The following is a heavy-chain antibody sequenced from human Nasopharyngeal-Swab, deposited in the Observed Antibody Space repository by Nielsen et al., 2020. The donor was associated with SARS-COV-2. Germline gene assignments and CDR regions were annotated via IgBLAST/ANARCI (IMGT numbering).Heavy chain of an antibody. V-gene: IGHV3-49*04. Sequence: GGPLRLSCTASGFTFGDYAMSWVRQAPGKGLEWVGFIRGKAYGGTTEYAASVKGRFTTSRDDSKSIAYLQMNSLKTEDTAVYYCTFDSSGYYPHDAFDIWGQGTMVTVSS. J-gene: IGHJ3*02. CDR1: GFTFGDYA. CDR3: TFDSSGYYPHDAFDI. D-gene: IGHD3-22*01. CDR2: IRGKAYGGTT.